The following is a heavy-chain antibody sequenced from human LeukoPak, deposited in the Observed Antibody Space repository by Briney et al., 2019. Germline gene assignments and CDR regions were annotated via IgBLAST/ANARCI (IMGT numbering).Heavy chain of an antibody. V-gene: IGHV3-23*01. CDR2: ISGSGGST. CDR3: AKHSAVAGSSIKP. CDR1: GFTFGSYW. J-gene: IGHJ5*02. D-gene: IGHD6-19*01. Sequence: GGSLRLSCAASGFTFGSYWMQWVRQAPGKGLEWVSAISGSGGSTYYADSVKGRFTISRDNSKNTLYLQMNSLRAEDTAVYYCAKHSAVAGSSIKPWGQGTLVTVSS.